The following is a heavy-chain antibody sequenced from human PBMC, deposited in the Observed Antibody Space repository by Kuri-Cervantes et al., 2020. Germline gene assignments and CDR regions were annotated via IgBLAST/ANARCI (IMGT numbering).Heavy chain of an antibody. J-gene: IGHJ4*02. D-gene: IGHD4-17*01. Sequence: GGSLRLSCAASGFSFSTYAMNWVRQAPGKGLEWVSGINWNGDSAGYADSVKGRFTISRDNAKNSLYLQMNSLRAEDTALYYCARNKYTYGDFVGYWGQGTLVTVSS. CDR2: INWNGDSA. CDR3: ARNKYTYGDFVGY. V-gene: IGHV3-20*04. CDR1: GFSFSTYA.